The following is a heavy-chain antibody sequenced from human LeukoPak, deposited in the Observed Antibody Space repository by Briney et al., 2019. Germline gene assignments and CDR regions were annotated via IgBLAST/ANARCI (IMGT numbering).Heavy chain of an antibody. D-gene: IGHD3-3*01. CDR3: ARGGPGTYYDFWSGYYRNWFDP. CDR2: INHSGST. V-gene: IGHV4-34*01. J-gene: IGHJ5*02. Sequence: SETLSLTCAVYGGSFSGYYWSWIRQPPGKGLEWIGEINHSGSTNYNPSLKSRVTISVDTSKNQFSLKLSSVTAADTDVYYCARGGPGTYYDFWSGYYRNWFDPWGQGTLVTVSS. CDR1: GGSFSGYY.